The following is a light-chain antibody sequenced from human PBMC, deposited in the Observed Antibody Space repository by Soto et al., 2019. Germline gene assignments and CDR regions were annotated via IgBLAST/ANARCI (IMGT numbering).Light chain of an antibody. Sequence: ELVLTQSPGTLSLFPGERANLSRRSSQSVSSSYLAWYQQKPGQAPRIIIYGESSRATGIPDRFSGSGSGTDFTLTISRLEPEDLAVYDCQQYGSSPISVGQGTRLELK. J-gene: IGKJ5*01. CDR1: QSVSSSY. V-gene: IGKV3-20*01. CDR3: QQYGSSPIS. CDR2: GES.